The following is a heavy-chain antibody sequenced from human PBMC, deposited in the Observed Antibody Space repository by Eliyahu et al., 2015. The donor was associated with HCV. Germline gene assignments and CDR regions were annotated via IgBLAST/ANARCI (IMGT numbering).Heavy chain of an antibody. D-gene: IGHD1-7*01. V-gene: IGHV3-30*09. CDR2: MSSDGSYT. CDR3: ARGNFGFDQ. J-gene: IGHJ4*02. CDR1: GFTFSAYV. Sequence: QVQLVESGGGVVQPGRSLRLSCAASGFTFSAYVFDWLRQAPNKGLEWVADMSSDGSYTHYADSVKGRFAISRHNSKNTLYLQMNSLRTEDTGVYYCARGNFGFDQWGQGTLVTVSS.